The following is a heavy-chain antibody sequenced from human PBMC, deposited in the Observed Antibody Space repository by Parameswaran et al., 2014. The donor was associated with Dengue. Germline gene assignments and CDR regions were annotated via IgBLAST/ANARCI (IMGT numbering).Heavy chain of an antibody. CDR3: ARDRKYYYDSSGYYPYYFDY. Sequence: RWIRQPPGKGLEWIGYIYYSGSTYYNPSLKSRVTISVDTSKNRFSLKLSSVTAADTAVYYCARDRKYYYDSSGYYPYYFDYWGQGTLVTVSS. V-gene: IGHV4-31*02. CDR2: IYYSGST. J-gene: IGHJ4*02. D-gene: IGHD3-22*01.